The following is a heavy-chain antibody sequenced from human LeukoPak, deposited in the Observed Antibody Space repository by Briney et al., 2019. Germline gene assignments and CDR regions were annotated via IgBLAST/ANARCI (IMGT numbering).Heavy chain of an antibody. D-gene: IGHD6-19*01. J-gene: IGHJ4*02. CDR1: GGSISSSDFY. CDR3: VRHHLSYSSGWYG. CDR2: TFYSGST. Sequence: PSETLSLTCSVSGGSISSSDFYWGWIRQPPGKGLEWIGSTFYSGSTNYNPSLKSRVTISVDTSKNQFYLKVTSVTDADTAVYYCVRHHLSYSSGWYGWGQGTLVSVCS. V-gene: IGHV4-39*01.